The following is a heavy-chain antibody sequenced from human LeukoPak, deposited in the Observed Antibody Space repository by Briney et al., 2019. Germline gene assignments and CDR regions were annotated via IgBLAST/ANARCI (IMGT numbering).Heavy chain of an antibody. CDR1: GFTFSSYG. J-gene: IGHJ4*02. Sequence: GGSLRLSCAASGFTFSSYGMHWVRQAPGKGLEWVSFIRYDGSNKYYADSVKGRFTISRDNSKNTLYLQTNSLRDEDTAVYYCARSRSGYYEDYWGQGTLVTVSS. CDR3: ARSRSGYYEDY. CDR2: IRYDGSNK. D-gene: IGHD3-22*01. V-gene: IGHV3-30*02.